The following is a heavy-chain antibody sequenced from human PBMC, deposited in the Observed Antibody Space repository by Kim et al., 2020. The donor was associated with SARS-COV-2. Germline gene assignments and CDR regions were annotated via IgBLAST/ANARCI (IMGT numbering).Heavy chain of an antibody. CDR3: VPPPYYYPVMDV. V-gene: IGHV3-21*01. Sequence: GGSLRLSCAASGFTFSSYSMNWVRQAPGKGLEWVSSISSSSSYIYYADSVKGRFTISRDNAKNSLFLQMNSLRAEDTAVYYCVPPPYYYPVMDVWGKGSTVTVSS. CDR2: ISSSSSYI. CDR1: GFTFSSYS. J-gene: IGHJ6*04.